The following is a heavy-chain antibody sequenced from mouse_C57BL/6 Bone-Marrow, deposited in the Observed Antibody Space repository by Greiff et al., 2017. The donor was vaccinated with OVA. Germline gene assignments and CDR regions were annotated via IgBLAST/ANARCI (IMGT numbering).Heavy chain of an antibody. CDR3: ARDGKDYFDY. CDR2: INPNNGGT. J-gene: IGHJ2*01. CDR1: GYTFTDYY. Sequence: VQLQQPGAELVKPGASVKISCKASGYTFTDYYMNWVKQSHGKSLEWIGDINPNNGGTSYNQKFKGKATLTVDKSSSTAYMELRSLTSEDSAVYYCARDGKDYFDYWGQGTTLTVSS. V-gene: IGHV1-26*01.